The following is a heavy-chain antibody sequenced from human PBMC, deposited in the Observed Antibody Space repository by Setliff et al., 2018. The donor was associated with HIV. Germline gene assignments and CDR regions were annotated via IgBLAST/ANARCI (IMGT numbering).Heavy chain of an antibody. V-gene: IGHV3-21*01. J-gene: IGHJ4*02. CDR1: GFTFSKFS. D-gene: IGHD4-17*01. Sequence: PGGSLRLSCAASGFTFSKFSMSWVRQAPGKGLEWVSSITSTSRYIDYADSLRGRFTISRDNARNSLYLHLRALGAEDTAIYYCARGAYGDSYFDYWGQGTLVTVSS. CDR3: ARGAYGDSYFDY. CDR2: ITSTSRYI.